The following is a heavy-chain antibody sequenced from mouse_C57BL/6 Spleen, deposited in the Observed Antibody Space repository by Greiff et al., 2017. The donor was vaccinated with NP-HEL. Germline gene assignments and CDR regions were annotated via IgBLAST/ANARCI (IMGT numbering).Heavy chain of an antibody. CDR3: TVYYDYDGWFAY. Sequence: EVKLVESGGGLVQPGGSMKLSCVASGFTFSNYWMNWVRQSPEKGLEWVAQIRLKSDNYATHYAESVKGRFTISRDDSKSSVYLQMNNLRAEDTGIYYCTVYYDYDGWFAYWGQGTLVTVSA. CDR1: GFTFSNYW. V-gene: IGHV6-3*01. D-gene: IGHD2-4*01. J-gene: IGHJ3*01. CDR2: IRLKSDNYAT.